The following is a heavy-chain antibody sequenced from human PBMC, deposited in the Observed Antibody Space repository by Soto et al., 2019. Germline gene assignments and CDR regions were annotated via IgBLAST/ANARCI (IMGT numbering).Heavy chain of an antibody. Sequence: ESLKISCKGSGYSFTSYWIGWVRQMPGKGLEWMGIIYPGDSDTRYSPSFQGQVTISADKSISTAYLQWSSLKAPDTAMYYCARTAAAGKYYYGVDVWGQGTTVTVSS. D-gene: IGHD6-13*01. CDR3: ARTAAAGKYYYGVDV. V-gene: IGHV5-51*01. J-gene: IGHJ6*02. CDR2: IYPGDSDT. CDR1: GYSFTSYW.